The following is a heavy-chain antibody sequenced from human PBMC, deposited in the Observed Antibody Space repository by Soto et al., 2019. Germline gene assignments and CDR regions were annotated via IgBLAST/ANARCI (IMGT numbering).Heavy chain of an antibody. CDR2: IWYDGSNK. Sequence: QVQLVESGGGVVQPGRSLRLSCAASGFTFSSYGMHWVRQAPGKGLEWVAVIWYDGSNKYYADSVKGRFTISRDNSKNRLDLQMTSLRAEDTAVYYGARELVVLAASIGYYYYGMDVGGQGTTVTVSS. D-gene: IGHD2-2*01. V-gene: IGHV3-33*01. J-gene: IGHJ6*02. CDR3: ARELVVLAASIGYYYYGMDV. CDR1: GFTFSSYG.